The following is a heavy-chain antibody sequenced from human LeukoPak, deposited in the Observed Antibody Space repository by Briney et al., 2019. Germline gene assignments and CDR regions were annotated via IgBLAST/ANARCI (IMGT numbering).Heavy chain of an antibody. Sequence: SETLSLTCAVYSGSFSGYYWSWIRQPPGKGLEWIGSIYYSGSTYYNPSLKSRVTISVDTSKNQFSLKLSSVTAADTAVYYCARHPAFYDSSGYEIDYWGQGTLVTVSS. CDR2: IYYSGST. J-gene: IGHJ4*02. CDR1: SGSFSGYY. D-gene: IGHD3-22*01. CDR3: ARHPAFYDSSGYEIDY. V-gene: IGHV4-34*01.